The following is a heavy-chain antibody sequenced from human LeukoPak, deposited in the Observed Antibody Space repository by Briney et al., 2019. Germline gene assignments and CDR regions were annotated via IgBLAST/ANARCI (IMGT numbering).Heavy chain of an antibody. CDR3: ARAGGLRYFDWLFDY. J-gene: IGHJ4*02. CDR1: GFAFSSYS. Sequence: GGSLRLSCAASGFAFSSYSMNWVRQAPGKGLEWVSSISSSSSYIYYADSVKGRFTISRDNAKNSLYLQMNSLRAEDTAVYYCARAGGLRYFDWLFDYWGQGTPVTVSS. D-gene: IGHD3-9*01. V-gene: IGHV3-21*01. CDR2: ISSSSSYI.